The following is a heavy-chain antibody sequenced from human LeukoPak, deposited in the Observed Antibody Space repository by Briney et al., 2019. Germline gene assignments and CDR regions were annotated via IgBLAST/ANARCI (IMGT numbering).Heavy chain of an antibody. Sequence: GGSLRLSCAASGFTFSSYAMHWVRQAPGKGLEWVAVISYDGSNKYYADSVKGRFTISRDNSKNTLYLQMNSLRAEDTAVYYCARDRGPRGGIAAPGGYWGQGTLVTVSS. CDR2: ISYDGSNK. V-gene: IGHV3-30-3*01. CDR1: GFTFSSYA. J-gene: IGHJ4*02. CDR3: ARDRGPRGGIAAPGGY. D-gene: IGHD6-13*01.